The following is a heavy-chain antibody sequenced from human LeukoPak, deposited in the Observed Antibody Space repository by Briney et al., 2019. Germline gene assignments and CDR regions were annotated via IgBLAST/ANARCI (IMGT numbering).Heavy chain of an antibody. CDR2: IYYSGHT. V-gene: IGHV4-39*07. J-gene: IGHJ3*02. D-gene: IGHD6-13*01. CDR1: GGSISSSSSY. CDR3: ARRLAAAGAFDI. Sequence: SETLSLTCTVSGGSISSSSSYWGWIRQPPGKGLEWIAIIYYSGHTNYNPSLESRVTISVDTSKNQFSLKLTSVTAADTAVYYCARRLAAAGAFDIWGQGTMVTVSS.